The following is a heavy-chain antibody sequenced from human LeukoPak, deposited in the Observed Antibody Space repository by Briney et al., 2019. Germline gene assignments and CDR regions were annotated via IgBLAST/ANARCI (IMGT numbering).Heavy chain of an antibody. CDR1: GFTFSDYY. CDR3: ARDAPFRYCSSTSRYPYGMDV. V-gene: IGHV3-11*01. CDR2: ISSSGSTI. D-gene: IGHD2-2*01. J-gene: IGHJ6*02. Sequence: GGSLRLSCAASGFTFSDYYMSWIRQAPGKGLEWVSYISSSGSTIYYADSVKGRFTISRDNAKNSLYLQMNSLRAEDTAVYYCARDAPFRYCSSTSRYPYGMDVWGQGTTVTVSS.